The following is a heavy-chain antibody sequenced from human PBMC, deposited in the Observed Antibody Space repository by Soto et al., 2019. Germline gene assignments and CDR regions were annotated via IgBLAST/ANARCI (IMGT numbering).Heavy chain of an antibody. D-gene: IGHD3-3*01. CDR3: ARGSIYDFWSGYSDQYYFDY. Sequence: PGGSLRLSCAASGFTFSSYAMHWVRQAPGKGLEWVAVISYDGSNKYYADSVKGRFTISRDNSKNTLYLQMNSLRAEDTAVYYCARGSIYDFWSGYSDQYYFDYWGQGTLVTVSS. J-gene: IGHJ4*02. V-gene: IGHV3-30-3*01. CDR1: GFTFSSYA. CDR2: ISYDGSNK.